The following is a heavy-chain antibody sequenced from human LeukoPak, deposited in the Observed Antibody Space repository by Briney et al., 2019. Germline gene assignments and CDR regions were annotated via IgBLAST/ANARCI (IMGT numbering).Heavy chain of an antibody. V-gene: IGHV4-31*03. Sequence: SQTLSLTCTVSGGSISSGGYYWSWIRQHPGKGLEWIGYIYYSGSTYCNPSLKSRVTISVDTSKNQFSLKLSSVTAADTAVYYCARVTMVRGVILYGYYFDYWGQGTLVTVSS. CDR2: IYYSGST. J-gene: IGHJ4*02. D-gene: IGHD3-10*01. CDR3: ARVTMVRGVILYGYYFDY. CDR1: GGSISSGGYY.